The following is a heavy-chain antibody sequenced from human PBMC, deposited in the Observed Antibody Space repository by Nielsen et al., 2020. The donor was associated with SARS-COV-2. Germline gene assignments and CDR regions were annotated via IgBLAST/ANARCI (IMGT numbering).Heavy chain of an antibody. CDR3: ARGLPAAPNDAFDI. CDR1: GGTFSSYA. J-gene: IGHJ3*02. Sequence: SVKVSCKASGGTFSSYAISWVRQAPGQGLEWMGGIIPIFGTANYAQKFQGRVTITADESTSTAYMELSSLRSEDTAVYYCARGLPAAPNDAFDIWGQGTMVTVSS. V-gene: IGHV1-69*13. D-gene: IGHD2-2*01. CDR2: IIPIFGTA.